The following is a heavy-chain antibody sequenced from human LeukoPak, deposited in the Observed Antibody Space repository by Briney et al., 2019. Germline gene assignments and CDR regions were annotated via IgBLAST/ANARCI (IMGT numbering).Heavy chain of an antibody. J-gene: IGHJ5*02. CDR3: TRDSGTYNWFDP. CDR2: IDKKDKGYATAT. Sequence: GGSLKLSCAASGFTFSGSAIHWVRQSSGKGLEWVGQIDKKDKGYATATAYAASVKGRFTISRDDSINTAYLQMMSLKTEDTAFYYCTRDSGTYNWFDPWGQGTLVTVSS. CDR1: GFTFSGSA. D-gene: IGHD1-26*01. V-gene: IGHV3-73*01.